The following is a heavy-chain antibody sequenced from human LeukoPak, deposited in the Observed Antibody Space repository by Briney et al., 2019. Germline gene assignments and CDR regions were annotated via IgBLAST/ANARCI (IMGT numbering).Heavy chain of an antibody. CDR1: GFTFSSYA. CDR3: ANWAWPGKDV. D-gene: IGHD5-12*01. Sequence: PGGSLRLSCAASGFTFSSYAMSWVRQAPGKGLEWVSAISGSGGSTYYADSVKGRFTISRDNSKNTLYLQMNSLRAEDTAIYCCANWAWPGKDVWGQGTMVTVSS. J-gene: IGHJ3*01. V-gene: IGHV3-23*01. CDR2: ISGSGGST.